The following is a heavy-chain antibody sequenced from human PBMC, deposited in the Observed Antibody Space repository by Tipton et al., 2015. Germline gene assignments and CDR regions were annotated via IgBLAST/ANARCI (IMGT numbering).Heavy chain of an antibody. CDR3: ARARGRHGGLFDS. J-gene: IGHJ4*02. CDR2: VFHNGDS. CDR1: GGSINNNY. D-gene: IGHD4-23*01. V-gene: IGHV4-59*01. Sequence: TLSLTCTVSGGSINNNYWSWIRQPPGKGLEYMGYVFHNGDSNYNPSLKSRVSISVDTSKTQFSLKMNSMTASDTAVYYCARARGRHGGLFDSWGRGILVTVSP.